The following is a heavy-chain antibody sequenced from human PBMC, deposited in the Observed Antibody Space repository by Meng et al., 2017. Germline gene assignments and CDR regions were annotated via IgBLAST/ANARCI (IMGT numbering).Heavy chain of an antibody. CDR3: ARDEDISAAGKLFGDY. D-gene: IGHD6-13*01. Sequence: LVQAGAEGKKPGASVKVSCKPSGYSFTAYYIHWLRQAPGQGLEWMGRIDPNSGVTEYAHKFHGRVTVTGDTSISTAYMELRRLTSDDTAVYYCARDEDISAAGKLFGDYWGQGTLVTVSS. CDR2: IDPNSGVT. CDR1: GYSFTAYY. V-gene: IGHV1-2*06. J-gene: IGHJ4*02.